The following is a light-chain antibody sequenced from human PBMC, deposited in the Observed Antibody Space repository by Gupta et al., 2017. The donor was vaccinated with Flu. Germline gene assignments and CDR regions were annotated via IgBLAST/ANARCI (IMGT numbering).Light chain of an antibody. CDR1: QYISTY. V-gene: IGKV1-39*01. J-gene: IGKJ2*01. CDR2: TAS. Sequence: GERVTITCRASQYISTYLNWYQQKAGKAPKVLIYTASGLQSGVPSRFSGSGFGTDFTLTISSLQPEDFASYYCQQSFSTPHTFGQGTKLEIK. CDR3: QQSFSTPHT.